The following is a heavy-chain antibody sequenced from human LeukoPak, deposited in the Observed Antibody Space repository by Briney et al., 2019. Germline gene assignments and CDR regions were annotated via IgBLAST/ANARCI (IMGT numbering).Heavy chain of an antibody. CDR1: GYTFSSYG. CDR2: IGAYNGNT. CDR3: ARLDTAMVYWYFDL. Sequence: ASVKVSCKATGYTFSSYGISWVRQAPAQGLEWMGWIGAYNGNTNYAQKFQGRVTMTTDTSTSTAYMELRSLRSDDTAVYYCARLDTAMVYWYFDLWGRGTLVTVSS. J-gene: IGHJ2*01. V-gene: IGHV1-18*01. D-gene: IGHD5-18*01.